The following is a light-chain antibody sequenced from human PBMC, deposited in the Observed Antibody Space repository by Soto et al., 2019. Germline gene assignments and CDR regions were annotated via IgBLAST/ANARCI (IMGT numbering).Light chain of an antibody. V-gene: IGKV3-20*01. CDR3: QQYSSSPT. CDR1: RSVSSSY. CDR2: GAS. J-gene: IGKJ4*01. Sequence: EIVLTQSPGSLSLSLGERATLSCRASRSVSSSYLAWYQQKPGQAPRLLIFGASIRATGIPDRFSGSGSGTDFTLSISRLEPEDFAVYFCQQYSSSPTFGGGTKVGIK.